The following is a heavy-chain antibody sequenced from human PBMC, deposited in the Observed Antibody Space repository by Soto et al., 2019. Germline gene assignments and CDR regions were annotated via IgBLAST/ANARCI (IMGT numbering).Heavy chain of an antibody. D-gene: IGHD3-9*01. V-gene: IGHV3-30*18. CDR2: ISYDGSNK. Sequence: GGSLRLSCAASGFTFSSYGMHWVRQAPGKGLEWVAVISYDGSNKYYADSVKGRFTISRDNSKNTLYLQVNSLRAEDTAVYYCAKAYYDILTGYYNLGTMGYWGQGTLVTVSS. CDR3: AKAYYDILTGYYNLGTMGY. J-gene: IGHJ4*02. CDR1: GFTFSSYG.